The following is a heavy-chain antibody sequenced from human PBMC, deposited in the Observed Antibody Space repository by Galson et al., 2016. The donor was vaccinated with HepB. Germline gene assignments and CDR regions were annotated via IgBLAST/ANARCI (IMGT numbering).Heavy chain of an antibody. CDR3: ASRPGVGWFDP. Sequence: ETLSLTCTVSGASVTRVSYYWSWIRQPPGKGLEWIGYIYYTGSTNYNPSLKSRATISVDMSKNHFSLKLSSVAAADTAVYYCASRPGVGWFDPWGQGTLVTVSS. V-gene: IGHV4-61*03. J-gene: IGHJ5*02. D-gene: IGHD1-26*01. CDR2: IYYTGST. CDR1: GASVTRVSYY.